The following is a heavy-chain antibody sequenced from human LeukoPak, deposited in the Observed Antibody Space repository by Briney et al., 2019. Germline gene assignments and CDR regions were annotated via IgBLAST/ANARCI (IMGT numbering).Heavy chain of an antibody. CDR1: GFTFSNYW. Sequence: GGSLRLSCAVSGFTFSNYWMSWVRQAPAKGLEWVAYINQDGSERHYVGSMEGRFTISRDNAEKSLFLQMNNLRVEDTALYYCARYGSNLDAIDFWGQRTLVTVAS. V-gene: IGHV3-7*01. J-gene: IGHJ3*01. D-gene: IGHD1-26*01. CDR3: ARYGSNLDAIDF. CDR2: INQDGSER.